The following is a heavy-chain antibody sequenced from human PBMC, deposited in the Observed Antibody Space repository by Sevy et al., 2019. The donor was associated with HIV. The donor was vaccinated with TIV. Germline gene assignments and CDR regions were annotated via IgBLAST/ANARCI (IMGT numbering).Heavy chain of an antibody. CDR3: ARDGIMGLDY. J-gene: IGHJ4*02. V-gene: IGHV3-21*01. CDR1: GFTFSSYS. Sequence: GSLRLSCAASGFTFSSYSMNWVRQAPGKGLGWVSSISSSSSYIYYADSVKGRFTISRDNAKNSLYLQMNSLRAEDTAVYYCARDGIMGLDYWGQGTLVTVSS. CDR2: ISSSSSYI. D-gene: IGHD3-16*01.